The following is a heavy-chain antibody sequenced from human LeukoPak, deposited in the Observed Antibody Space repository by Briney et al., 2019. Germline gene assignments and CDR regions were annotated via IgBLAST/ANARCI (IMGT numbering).Heavy chain of an antibody. J-gene: IGHJ4*02. D-gene: IGHD3-9*01. Sequence: ASVKVSCKASGGTFSSYAISWVRQAPGQGLEWMGWINPNSGGTNYAQKFQGRVTMTRDTSISTAYMELSRLRSDDTAVYYCARDLVQDDILTSWGQGTLVTVSS. V-gene: IGHV1-2*02. CDR2: INPNSGGT. CDR1: GGTFSSYA. CDR3: ARDLVQDDILTS.